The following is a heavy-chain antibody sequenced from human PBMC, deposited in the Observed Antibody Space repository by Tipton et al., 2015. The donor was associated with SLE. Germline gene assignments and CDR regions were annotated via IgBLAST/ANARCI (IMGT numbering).Heavy chain of an antibody. CDR2: IYTSGST. CDR3: ARERGRAAPVPTTSYFDL. V-gene: IGHV4-61*02. J-gene: IGHJ2*01. D-gene: IGHD6-13*01. Sequence: LRLSCTVSGGSISSGSYYWSWIRQPAGKGLEWIGRIYTSGSTNYNPSLKCRITISVDTSKNQFSLKLSSVTAADTAVYYCARERGRAAPVPTTSYFDLWGRGTLVTVSS. CDR1: GGSISSGSYY.